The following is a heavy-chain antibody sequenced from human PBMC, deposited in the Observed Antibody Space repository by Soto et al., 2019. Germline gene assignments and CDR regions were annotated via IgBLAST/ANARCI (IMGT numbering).Heavy chain of an antibody. D-gene: IGHD2-2*01. CDR2: INPNSGGT. J-gene: IGHJ3*02. V-gene: IGHV1-2*04. CDR3: ARVATAGSCNSTSSYQLPSSFDI. CDR1: GYTFTGYY. Sequence: ASVKVSCKASGYTFTGYYMHWVRQAPGQGLEWMGWINPNSGGTNYAQKFQGWVTMTRDTSISRAYMELSRLRSDDTAVYYCARVATAGSCNSTSSYQLPSSFDIWGQGTMVTVSS.